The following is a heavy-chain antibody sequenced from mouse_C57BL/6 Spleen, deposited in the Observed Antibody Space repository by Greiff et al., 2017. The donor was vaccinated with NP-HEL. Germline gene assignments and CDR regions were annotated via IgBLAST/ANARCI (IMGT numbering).Heavy chain of an antibody. Sequence: QVQLQQSGAELVRPGASVTLSCKASGYTFTDYEMHWVKQTPVQGLEWIGAIDPETGGTAYNQKFKGKAILTADKSYSTAYMELRSLTSEDSAVYYCTRQAAQATYFDYWGQGTTLTVSS. CDR1: GYTFTDYE. D-gene: IGHD3-2*02. CDR3: TRQAAQATYFDY. CDR2: IDPETGGT. V-gene: IGHV1-15*01. J-gene: IGHJ2*01.